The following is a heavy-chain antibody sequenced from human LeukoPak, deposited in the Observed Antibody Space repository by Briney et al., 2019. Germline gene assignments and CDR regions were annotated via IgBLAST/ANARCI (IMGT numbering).Heavy chain of an antibody. J-gene: IGHJ4*02. V-gene: IGHV4-34*01. D-gene: IGHD6-13*01. CDR2: INHSGST. CDR3: ARGGKQQLAVDY. CDR1: GGSFSGYY. Sequence: SETLSLTCAVYGGSFSGYYWSWIRKPPGKGLERIGEINHSGSTNYNPTLKSRVTISVDTYKNQFYLKLSSVTAADTAVYYCARGGKQQLAVDYWGQGTLVTVSS.